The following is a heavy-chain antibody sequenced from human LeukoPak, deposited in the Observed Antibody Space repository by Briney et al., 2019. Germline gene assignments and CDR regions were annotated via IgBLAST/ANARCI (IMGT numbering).Heavy chain of an antibody. D-gene: IGHD6-13*01. V-gene: IGHV4-39*01. CDR3: ARCVQQLPDY. CDR1: GGSISSSSYY. Sequence: SETLSLTCTVSGGSISSSSYYWGWIRQPPGKGLEWIGSIYYSGSTYYNPSLKSRVTISVDTSKNQFSLKLSSVTAADTAVYYCARCVQQLPDYWGQGTLVIVSS. J-gene: IGHJ4*02. CDR2: IYYSGST.